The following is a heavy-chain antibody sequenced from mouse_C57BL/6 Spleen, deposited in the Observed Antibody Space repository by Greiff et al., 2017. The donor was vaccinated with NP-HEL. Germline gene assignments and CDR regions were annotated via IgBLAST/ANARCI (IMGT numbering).Heavy chain of an antibody. CDR2: ISSGGSYT. Sequence: DVMLVESGGDLVKPGGSLKLSCAASGFTFSSYGMSWVRQTPDKRLEWVATISSGGSYTYYPDSVKGRFTISRDNAKNTLYLQMSSLKSEDTAMYYCARSRQLGFDYWGQGTTLTVSS. J-gene: IGHJ2*01. CDR3: ARSRQLGFDY. V-gene: IGHV5-6*02. D-gene: IGHD4-1*02. CDR1: GFTFSSYG.